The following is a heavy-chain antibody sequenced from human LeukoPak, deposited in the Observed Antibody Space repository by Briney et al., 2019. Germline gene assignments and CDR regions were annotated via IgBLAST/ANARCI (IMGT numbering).Heavy chain of an antibody. D-gene: IGHD6-19*01. CDR2: IYYSGST. V-gene: IGHV4-39*07. CDR1: GGSISTSYY. CDR3: ARRPHRYSSGWWAFDY. Sequence: SETLSLTCTVSGGSISTSYYWGWIRQPPGKGLEWIGSIYYSGSTYYNPSLKSRVTISVDTSKNQFSLKLSSVTAADTAVYYCARRPHRYSSGWWAFDYWGQGTLVTVSS. J-gene: IGHJ4*02.